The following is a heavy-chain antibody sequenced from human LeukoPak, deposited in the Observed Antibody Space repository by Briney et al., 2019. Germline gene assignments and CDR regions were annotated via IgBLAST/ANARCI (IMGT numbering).Heavy chain of an antibody. D-gene: IGHD3-9*01. CDR1: GFTFSSYS. CDR2: ISSSSSYI. V-gene: IGHV3-21*01. J-gene: IGHJ3*02. Sequence: PGGALRLSCAASGFTFSSYSMNWVRQAPGKGLEWVSSISSSSSYIYYADSVKGRFTISRDNAKNSLYLQMNSLRAEDTAVYYCARSLTGYSSDAFDIWGQGTMVTVSS. CDR3: ARSLTGYSSDAFDI.